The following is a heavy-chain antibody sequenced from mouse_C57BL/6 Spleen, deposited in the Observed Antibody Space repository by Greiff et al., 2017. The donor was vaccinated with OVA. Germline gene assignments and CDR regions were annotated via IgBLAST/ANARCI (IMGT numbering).Heavy chain of an antibody. CDR1: GYSITSGYY. CDR3: ARRDGYYSYAMDY. Sequence: EVKLVESGPGLVKPSQSLSLTCSVTGYSITSGYYWNWIRQFPGNKLEWMGNISYDGSNNYNPSLKNRISITRDTSKNTFFPKLKSVTTKDTATYYCARRDGYYSYAMDYWGQGTSVTVSS. V-gene: IGHV3-6*01. J-gene: IGHJ4*01. CDR2: ISYDGSN. D-gene: IGHD2-3*01.